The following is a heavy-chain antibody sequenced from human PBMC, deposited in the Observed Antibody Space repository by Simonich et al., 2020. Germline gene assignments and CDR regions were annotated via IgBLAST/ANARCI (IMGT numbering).Heavy chain of an antibody. CDR3: ARLVMYSGSYYLDY. CDR2: INPVNTDT. D-gene: IGHD1-26*01. CDR1: GYSFTSYW. J-gene: IGHJ4*02. Sequence: EVQLVQSGAEVKKPGESLKISCKGSGYSFTSYWIGWGRQMPGKGLEWMGCINPVNTDTSYSPSFQGQVTISADKSSSTAYLKWSSLKASDTAMYYCARLVMYSGSYYLDYWGQGTLVTVSS. V-gene: IGHV5-51*01.